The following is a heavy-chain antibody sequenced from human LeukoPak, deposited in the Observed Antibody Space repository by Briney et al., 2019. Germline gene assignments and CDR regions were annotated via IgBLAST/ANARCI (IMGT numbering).Heavy chain of an antibody. Sequence: GGSLRLSCAASGFTFSSYEMNWVRQAPGKGLEWVANIKQDGSEKSYVDSVKGRFTISRDNAKDSLYLQMNSLRAEDTAVYYCASNGYDFWNANFPLDYWGQGTLVTVSS. J-gene: IGHJ4*02. CDR1: GFTFSSYE. CDR2: IKQDGSEK. D-gene: IGHD3-3*01. V-gene: IGHV3-7*01. CDR3: ASNGYDFWNANFPLDY.